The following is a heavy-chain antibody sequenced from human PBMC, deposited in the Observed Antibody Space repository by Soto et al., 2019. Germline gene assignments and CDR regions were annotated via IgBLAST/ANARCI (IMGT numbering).Heavy chain of an antibody. V-gene: IGHV4-39*01. CDR3: ARGNSSSWSYFDY. D-gene: IGHD6-13*01. CDR1: GGSISSSSYY. J-gene: IGHJ4*02. Sequence: PSETLSLTCTVSGGSISSSSYYWGWIRQPPGKGLEWIGSIYYSGSTYYNPSLKSRVTISVDTSKNQFSLKLSSVTAADTAVYYCARGNSSSWSYFDYWGQGTLVTVSS. CDR2: IYYSGST.